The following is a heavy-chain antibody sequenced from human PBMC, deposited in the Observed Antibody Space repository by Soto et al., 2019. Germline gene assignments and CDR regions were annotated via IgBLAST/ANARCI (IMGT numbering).Heavy chain of an antibody. Sequence: SVKVSCKASGGAFSSYTISWVRQAPGQGLEWMGRIIPILGIANYAQKFQGRVTITADKSTSTAYMELNSLRAEDTAVYYCARDRVPQDDDFWSGYPLGIEVWGQGTTVTVSS. CDR3: ARDRVPQDDDFWSGYPLGIEV. CDR2: IIPILGIA. D-gene: IGHD3-3*01. CDR1: GGAFSSYT. J-gene: IGHJ6*02. V-gene: IGHV1-69*04.